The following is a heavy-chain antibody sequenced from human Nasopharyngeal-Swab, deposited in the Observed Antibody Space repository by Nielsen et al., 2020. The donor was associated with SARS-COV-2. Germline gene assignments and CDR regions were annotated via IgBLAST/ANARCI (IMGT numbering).Heavy chain of an antibody. CDR3: ARVLDTAMVLGGHLDY. D-gene: IGHD5-18*01. V-gene: IGHV3-11*04. Sequence: GGSLRLSCAASGFTFSDYYMSWIRQAPGKGLEWVSYISSSGSTIYYADSVKGRFTISRDNAKNSLYLQMNSLRAEDTAVYYCARVLDTAMVLGGHLDYWGQGTLVTVSS. CDR2: ISSSGSTI. J-gene: IGHJ4*02. CDR1: GFTFSDYY.